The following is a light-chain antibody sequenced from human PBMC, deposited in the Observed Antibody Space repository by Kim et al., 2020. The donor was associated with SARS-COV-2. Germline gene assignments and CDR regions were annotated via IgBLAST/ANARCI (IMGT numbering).Light chain of an antibody. Sequence: SPGERATLSCRASQSVSSNNLAWYQQTPGQAPRLLIYGASTRATGIPDRFSGSGSGTDFTLTISRLEPEDFAVYYCQQSGSSPLTFGGGTKVDIK. CDR1: QSVSSNN. CDR2: GAS. J-gene: IGKJ4*01. V-gene: IGKV3-20*01. CDR3: QQSGSSPLT.